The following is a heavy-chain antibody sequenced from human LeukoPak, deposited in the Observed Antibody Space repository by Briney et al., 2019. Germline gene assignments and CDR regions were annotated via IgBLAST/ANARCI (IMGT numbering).Heavy chain of an antibody. V-gene: IGHV1-2*02. Sequence: ASVKISCKASGYTFTGYYMHWVRQAPGQGLEWMGWINPNSGGTNYAQKFQGRVTMTRDTSISTAYMELSRLRSDDTAVYYCAIGIYYGDYALGYWGQGTLVTVSS. CDR3: AIGIYYGDYALGY. CDR2: INPNSGGT. CDR1: GYTFTGYY. D-gene: IGHD4-17*01. J-gene: IGHJ4*02.